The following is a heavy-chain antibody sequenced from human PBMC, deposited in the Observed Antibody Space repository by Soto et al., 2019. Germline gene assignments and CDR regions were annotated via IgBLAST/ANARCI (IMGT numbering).Heavy chain of an antibody. V-gene: IGHV3-23*01. Sequence: GGSLRLSCAASGFTFSSYAMSWVRQAPGKGLEWVSAISGSGGSTYYADSVKGRFTISRDNSKNTLYLQMNSLRAEDTAVYYCAKDHPVPYDILTGYYLFDYWGQGTLVTVSP. D-gene: IGHD3-9*01. J-gene: IGHJ4*02. CDR3: AKDHPVPYDILTGYYLFDY. CDR1: GFTFSSYA. CDR2: ISGSGGST.